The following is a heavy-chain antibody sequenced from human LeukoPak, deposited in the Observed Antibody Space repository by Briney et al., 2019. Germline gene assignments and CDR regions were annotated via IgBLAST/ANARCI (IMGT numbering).Heavy chain of an antibody. CDR2: INQGGSVK. V-gene: IGHV3-7*01. Sequence: PGGSPRLSCAASGFSFRDFWMTWVRQAPGKGLEWVANINQGGSVKYYVDSVKGRFTISRDDAKSSLYVQMNSLRDEDMAVYYCARFGYSGWNLEYWGQGTLVTVSS. D-gene: IGHD5-12*01. J-gene: IGHJ4*02. CDR1: GFSFRDFW. CDR3: ARFGYSGWNLEY.